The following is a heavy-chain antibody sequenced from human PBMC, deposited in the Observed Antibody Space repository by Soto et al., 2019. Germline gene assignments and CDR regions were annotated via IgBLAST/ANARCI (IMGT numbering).Heavy chain of an antibody. CDR2: IYWDDDT. CDR3: TDAPHSSSSRLDN. D-gene: IGHD6-6*01. Sequence: QITLKEPGPPLVKPTQTLTLTCSFSGFSLSSGGVGGVGWIRQPPGKALEWLAIIYWDDDTRYRPSLRKRLSMTKDTCNRHVVLTMTNLDPVDTPTYYCTDAPHSSSSRLDNWGQGTLVSVSS. CDR1: GFSLSSGGVGG. J-gene: IGHJ4*02. V-gene: IGHV2-5*02.